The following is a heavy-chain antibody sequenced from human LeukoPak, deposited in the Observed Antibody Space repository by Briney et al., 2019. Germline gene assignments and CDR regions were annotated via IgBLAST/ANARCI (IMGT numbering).Heavy chain of an antibody. Sequence: GGSLRLSCAASGFTFSSYGMHWVRQAPGKGLEWVSLIYSSGGKHYADSVKGRFTISRDNFKNSLYLQMNSLRVEDTAVYYCARDKDWNDGKLDHWGQGTLVTVSS. V-gene: IGHV3-66*01. CDR1: GFTFSSYG. CDR3: ARDKDWNDGKLDH. CDR2: IYSSGGK. J-gene: IGHJ4*02. D-gene: IGHD1-1*01.